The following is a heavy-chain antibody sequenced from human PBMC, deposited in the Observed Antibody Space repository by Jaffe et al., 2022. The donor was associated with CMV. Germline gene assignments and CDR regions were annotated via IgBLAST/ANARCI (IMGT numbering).Heavy chain of an antibody. Sequence: EVQLVESGGGLVKPGGSLRLSCAASGFTFSNAWMSWVRQAPGKGLEWVGRIKSKTDGGTTDYAAPVKGRFTISRDDSKNTLYLQMNSLKTEDTAVYYCTTGGRITIFGVVGEYFQHWGQGTLVTVSS. CDR3: TTGGRITIFGVVGEYFQH. V-gene: IGHV3-15*01. CDR1: GFTFSNAW. J-gene: IGHJ1*01. CDR2: IKSKTDGGTT. D-gene: IGHD3-3*01.